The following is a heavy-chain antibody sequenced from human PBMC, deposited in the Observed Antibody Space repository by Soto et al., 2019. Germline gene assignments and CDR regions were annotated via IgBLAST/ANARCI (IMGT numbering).Heavy chain of an antibody. D-gene: IGHD5-12*01. CDR2: ISGNGDRT. Sequence: GGALRLSCAGSGFPFSGYTMTWVRPAPGEGLEWVSAISGNGDRTYYADSVKGRFTISRDNSKNTLYLQMNSLRAEDTAVYYCAKMSMGGYDTNDFWAQGTLVTVSS. V-gene: IGHV3-23*01. CDR1: GFPFSGYT. J-gene: IGHJ4*02. CDR3: AKMSMGGYDTNDF.